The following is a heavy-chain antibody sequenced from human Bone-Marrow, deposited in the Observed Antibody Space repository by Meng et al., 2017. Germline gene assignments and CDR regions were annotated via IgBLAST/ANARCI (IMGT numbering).Heavy chain of an antibody. CDR3: AKDKGGSYSVYFDY. J-gene: IGHJ4*02. D-gene: IGHD1-26*01. CDR1: GFTFDDYA. Sequence: GGSLRLSCAASGFTFDDYAMHWVRQAPGKGLEWVSLISWDGGSTYYADSVKGRFTISRDNSKNSLYLQMNSLRAEDTDLYYCAKDKGGSYSVYFDYWGQGTLVTVSS. CDR2: ISWDGGST. V-gene: IGHV3-43D*03.